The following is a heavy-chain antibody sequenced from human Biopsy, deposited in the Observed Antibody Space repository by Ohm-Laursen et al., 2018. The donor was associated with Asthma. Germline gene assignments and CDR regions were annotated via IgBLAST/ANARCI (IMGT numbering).Heavy chain of an antibody. CDR1: GYPFTDYS. J-gene: IGHJ3*02. Sequence: ASVKVSCKASGYPFTDYSVHWVRQAPGHSLEWMGWINAANGNTKYSQKFQGRLTISRDTSASTAYMDLSSLRSEDTAVYYCARTYFDFLTGQVHDAFAMWGQGTMVTVSS. CDR2: INAANGNT. CDR3: ARTYFDFLTGQVHDAFAM. V-gene: IGHV1-3*01. D-gene: IGHD3-9*01.